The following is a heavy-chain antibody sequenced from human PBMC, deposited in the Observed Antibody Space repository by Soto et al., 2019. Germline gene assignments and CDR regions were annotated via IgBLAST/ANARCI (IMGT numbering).Heavy chain of an antibody. V-gene: IGHV1-3*01. J-gene: IGHJ4*02. Sequence: QVQLVQSGAEVKKPGASVKVSCKASGYTFTSYAMHWVRQAPGQRLEWMGWINAGNGNTKYSQKFQGRVTITRDTSESTAYMELSSLRSEDTAVYYCARKYCSGGSCYSVLDYWGQGTLVTVSS. D-gene: IGHD2-15*01. CDR1: GYTFTSYA. CDR2: INAGNGNT. CDR3: ARKYCSGGSCYSVLDY.